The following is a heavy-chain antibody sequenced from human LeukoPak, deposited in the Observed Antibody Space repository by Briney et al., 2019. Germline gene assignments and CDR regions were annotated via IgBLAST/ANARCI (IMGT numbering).Heavy chain of an antibody. D-gene: IGHD3-22*01. CDR3: AKDLGITMIVVVNRFDP. V-gene: IGHV3-7*03. J-gene: IGHJ5*02. CDR2: IKQDGSEK. Sequence: GGSLRLSCAASGFTFSSYWMSWVRQAPGKGLEWVANIKQDGSEKYYVDSVKGRFTISRDNAKNSLYLQMNSLRAEDTAVYYCAKDLGITMIVVVNRFDPWGQGTLVTVSS. CDR1: GFTFSSYW.